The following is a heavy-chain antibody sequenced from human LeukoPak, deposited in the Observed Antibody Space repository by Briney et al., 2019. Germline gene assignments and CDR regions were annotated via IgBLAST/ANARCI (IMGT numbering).Heavy chain of an antibody. J-gene: IGHJ5*02. Sequence: PGGSLRLSCAASGFTFSTFAMIWGRQPPGKGLEWVSSIFPSGGEIHYADSVRGRFTISRDNSKRTLSLHMNSLRAEDTAIYYCATYRQVLLPFQSWGQGTLVTVSS. D-gene: IGHD2-8*02. CDR1: GFTFSTFA. CDR2: IFPSGGEI. V-gene: IGHV3-23*01. CDR3: ATYRQVLLPFQS.